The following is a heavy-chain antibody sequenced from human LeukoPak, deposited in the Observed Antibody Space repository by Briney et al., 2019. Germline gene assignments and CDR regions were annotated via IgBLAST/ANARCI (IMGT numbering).Heavy chain of an antibody. CDR2: ISNDGRNK. V-gene: IGHV3-30*04. CDR1: GFTFSSYA. D-gene: IGHD1-14*01. CDR3: ARRYFDY. Sequence: GRSLRLSCAASGFTFSSYAMHWVRQAPGKGPEWVAFISNDGRNKYYADSVKGRFTISRDNSKNSLFLQMNSLRPEDTAIYYCARRYFDYWGQGTLVTVSS. J-gene: IGHJ4*02.